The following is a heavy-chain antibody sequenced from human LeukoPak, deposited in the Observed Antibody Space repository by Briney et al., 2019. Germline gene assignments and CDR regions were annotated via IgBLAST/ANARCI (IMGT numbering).Heavy chain of an antibody. CDR2: IYSGGST. J-gene: IGHJ4*02. CDR1: GFTVSSNY. D-gene: IGHD5-18*01. CDR3: AREGKYSYGPFDY. V-gene: IGHV3-66*01. Sequence: TGGSLRLSCAASGFTVSSNYMSWVRQAPGKGLEWGSVIYSGGSTFYADSVKGRFTISRDNSKNTLYLQMNSLRAEDTAVYYCAREGKYSYGPFDYWGQGTLVTVSS.